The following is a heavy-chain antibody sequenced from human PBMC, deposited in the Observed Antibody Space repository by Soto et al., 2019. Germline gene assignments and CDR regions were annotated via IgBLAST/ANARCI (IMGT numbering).Heavy chain of an antibody. V-gene: IGHV3-23*01. J-gene: IGHJ1*01. D-gene: IGHD6-13*01. CDR2: ISGSGGST. CDR3: AKDHPSIAAAGHGGFQH. CDR1: GFTFSSYA. Sequence: GGSLRLSCAASGFTFSSYAMSWVRQAPGKGLEWVSAISGSGGSTYYADSVKGRFTISRDNSKNTLYLQMNSLRAEDTAVYYCAKDHPSIAAAGHGGFQHWGQGTLVTVSS.